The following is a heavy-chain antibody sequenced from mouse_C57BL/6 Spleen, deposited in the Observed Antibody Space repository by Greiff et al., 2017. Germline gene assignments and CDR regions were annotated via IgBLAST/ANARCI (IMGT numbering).Heavy chain of an antibody. Sequence: VQLQQSGPELVKPGASVKIPCKASGYTFTDYNMDWVKQSHGKSLEWIGDINPNNGCTIYNQKFKGKATLTVDKSSSTAYMELRSLTSEDTAVYYSARSYYDGSSPHWYFDVWGTGTTVTVSS. D-gene: IGHD1-1*01. V-gene: IGHV1-18*01. CDR2: INPNNGCT. CDR1: GYTFTDYN. CDR3: ARSYYDGSSPHWYFDV. J-gene: IGHJ1*03.